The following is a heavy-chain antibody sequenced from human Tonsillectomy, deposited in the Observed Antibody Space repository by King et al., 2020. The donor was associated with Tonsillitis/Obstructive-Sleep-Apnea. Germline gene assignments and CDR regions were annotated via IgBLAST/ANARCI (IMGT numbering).Heavy chain of an antibody. J-gene: IGHJ4*02. CDR2: IRSKLYGGTT. CDR3: TRARTGITTPFYFDY. V-gene: IGHV3-49*02. D-gene: IGHD1-7*01. Sequence: NWVRQAPGKGLEWIGFIRSKLYGGTTEFAASVKGRFTISRDDSKSIASLQMNSLKTEDTAVYYCTRARTGITTPFYFDYWGQGTLVTVSS.